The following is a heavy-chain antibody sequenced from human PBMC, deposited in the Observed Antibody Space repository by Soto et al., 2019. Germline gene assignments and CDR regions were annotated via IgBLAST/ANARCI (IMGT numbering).Heavy chain of an antibody. V-gene: IGHV3-30*18. J-gene: IGHJ4*02. Sequence: PGGSLRLSCAASGFTFSSYGIHWVRQAPGKGLEWVAVISYDGSNKYYADSVKGRFTIFRDKSKNTLYLQMNSLRAEDTAVYYCAKDEVVAATQSLGSAFDYWGPGTRGT. CDR2: ISYDGSNK. CDR3: AKDEVVAATQSLGSAFDY. CDR1: GFTFSSYG. D-gene: IGHD2-15*01.